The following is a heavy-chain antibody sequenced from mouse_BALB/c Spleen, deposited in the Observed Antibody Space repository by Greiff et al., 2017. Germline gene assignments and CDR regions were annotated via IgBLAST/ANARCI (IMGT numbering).Heavy chain of an antibody. V-gene: IGHV1S137*01. J-gene: IGHJ2*01. D-gene: IGHD1-2*01. Sequence: QVQLQQSGAELVRPGVSVKISCKGSGYTFTDYAMHWVKQSHAKSLEWIGVISTYYGDASYNQKFKGKATMTVDKSSSTAYMELARLTSEDSAIYYCARKDYAYGYLDYWGQGTTLTVSS. CDR1: GYTFTDYA. CDR3: ARKDYAYGYLDY. CDR2: ISTYYGDA.